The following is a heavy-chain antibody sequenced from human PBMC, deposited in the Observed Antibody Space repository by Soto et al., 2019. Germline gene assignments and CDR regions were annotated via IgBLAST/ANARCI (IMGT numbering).Heavy chain of an antibody. Sequence: GASVKVSCKASGGIFSSYTISWVRQAPGQGLEWMGRIIPILGIANYAQKFQGRVTITADKSTSTAYMELSSLRSEDTAVYYCARLVEQHYYYGMDVWGQGTTVTVSS. CDR3: ARLVEQHYYYGMDV. V-gene: IGHV1-69*02. J-gene: IGHJ6*02. CDR1: GGIFSSYT. CDR2: IIPILGIA. D-gene: IGHD6-13*01.